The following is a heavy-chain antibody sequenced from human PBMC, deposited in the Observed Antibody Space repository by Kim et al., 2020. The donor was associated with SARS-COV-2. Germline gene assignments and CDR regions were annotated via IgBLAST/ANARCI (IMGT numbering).Heavy chain of an antibody. V-gene: IGHV5-51*01. J-gene: IGHJ4*02. CDR1: GYSFTSYW. CDR2: IYPGDSDT. CDR3: ARRGGDFWSGYPFDY. D-gene: IGHD3-3*01. Sequence: GESLKISCKGSGYSFTSYWIGWVRQMPGKGLEWMGIIYPGDSDTRYSPSFQGQVTISADKSISTAYLQWSSLKASDTAMYYCARRGGDFWSGYPFDYWGQGTLVTVSA.